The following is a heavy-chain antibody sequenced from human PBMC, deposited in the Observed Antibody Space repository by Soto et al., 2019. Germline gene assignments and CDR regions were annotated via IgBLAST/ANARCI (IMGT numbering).Heavy chain of an antibody. J-gene: IGHJ4*02. CDR3: ARAVGLSYFDY. CDR2: INPNSGGT. Sequence: ASVKVSCKASGYTFTGYYMHWVRQAPGQGLEWMGWINPNSGGTNYAQKFQGWVAMTRDTSISTAYMELSRLRSGDTAVYYCARAVGLSYFDYWGQGTLVTVSS. V-gene: IGHV1-2*04. D-gene: IGHD1-26*01. CDR1: GYTFTGYY.